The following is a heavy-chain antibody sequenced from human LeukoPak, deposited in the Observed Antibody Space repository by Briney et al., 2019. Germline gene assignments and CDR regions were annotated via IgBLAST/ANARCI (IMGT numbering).Heavy chain of an antibody. D-gene: IGHD1-14*01. Sequence: SSETLSLTCTVSGGSISSYYWSWIRQPPGKGLEWIGYIYYSGSTNYNPSLKSRVTISVDTSKNQFSLKLSSVTAADTAVYYCAGRRGNRFNVDYWGQGTLVTVSS. J-gene: IGHJ4*02. CDR1: GGSISSYY. CDR2: IYYSGST. V-gene: IGHV4-59*08. CDR3: AGRRGNRFNVDY.